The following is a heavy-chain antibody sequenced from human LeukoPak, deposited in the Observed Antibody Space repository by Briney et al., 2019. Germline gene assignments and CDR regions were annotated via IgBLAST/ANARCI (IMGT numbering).Heavy chain of an antibody. CDR2: INHSGST. CDR1: GGSFSGYY. Sequence: SETLSLTCAVYGGSFSGYYWSWIRQPPGKGLEWIGEINHSGSTNYNPSLKSRVTISVDTSKNQFSLKLSSVTAADTAVYYCTRGRVLDYWGQGTLVTVSS. V-gene: IGHV4-34*01. J-gene: IGHJ4*02. D-gene: IGHD1-1*01. CDR3: TRGRVLDY.